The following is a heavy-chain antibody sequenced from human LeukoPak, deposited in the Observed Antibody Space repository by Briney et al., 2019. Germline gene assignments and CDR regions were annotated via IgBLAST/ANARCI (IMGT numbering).Heavy chain of an antibody. CDR3: ARVKDYYGSGSYPRRGYYYGMDV. CDR1: GYTFTSYG. V-gene: IGHV1-18*01. CDR2: ISAYNGNT. J-gene: IGHJ6*02. D-gene: IGHD3-10*01. Sequence: ASVKVSCKASGYTFTSYGISWVRQAAGQGLEWMGWISAYNGNTNYAQKLQGRVTMTTDTSTSTAYMELRSLRSDDTAVYYCARVKDYYGSGSYPRRGYYYGMDVWGQGTTVTVSS.